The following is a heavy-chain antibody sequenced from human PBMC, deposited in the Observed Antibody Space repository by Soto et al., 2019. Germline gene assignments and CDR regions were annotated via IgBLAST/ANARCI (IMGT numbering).Heavy chain of an antibody. D-gene: IGHD5-12*01. V-gene: IGHV3-21*01. CDR3: ARSRGYDYGMDV. J-gene: IGHJ6*02. CDR1: LFTFSIYS. CDR2: ISSSSSYI. Sequence: GGCLRLSSTASLFTFSIYSMNCFRQAPGKGLEWVSSISSSSSYIYYADSVKGRFTISRDNAKNSLYLQMNSLRAEDTAVYYCARSRGYDYGMDVWGQGTTVTVSS.